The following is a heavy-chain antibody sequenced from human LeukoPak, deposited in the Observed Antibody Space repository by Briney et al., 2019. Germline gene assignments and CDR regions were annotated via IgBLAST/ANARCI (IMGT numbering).Heavy chain of an antibody. D-gene: IGHD3-22*01. CDR1: GFTFSSYE. Sequence: PGGSLRLSCAASGFTFSSYEMNWVRQAPGKGLEWVSYISSSGSTIYYADSVKGRFTISRDNAKNSLYLQMNSLRAEDTAVYYCARERLRDYYDSSGYPQIWGQGTMVTVSS. V-gene: IGHV3-48*03. CDR2: ISSSGSTI. J-gene: IGHJ3*02. CDR3: ARERLRDYYDSSGYPQI.